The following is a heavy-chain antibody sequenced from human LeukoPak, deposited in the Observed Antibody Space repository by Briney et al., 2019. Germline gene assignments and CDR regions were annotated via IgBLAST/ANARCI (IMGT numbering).Heavy chain of an antibody. CDR2: ISGDGGDT. CDR1: GFTFNDYA. D-gene: IGHD3-3*01. J-gene: IGHJ4*02. CDR3: AKAFTQSTIFGVGINN. V-gene: IGHV3-43*02. Sequence: GGSLRLSCAPSGFTFNDYAMHWVRQAPGKGLDWVSLISGDGGDTYYADSVKGRFTISRDNSKNSLYLQMNNLRTEDTALYYCAKAFTQSTIFGVGINNWGQGTLVTVSS.